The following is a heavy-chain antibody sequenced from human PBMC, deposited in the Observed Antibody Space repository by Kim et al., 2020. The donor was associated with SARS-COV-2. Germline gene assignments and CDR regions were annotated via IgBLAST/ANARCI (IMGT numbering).Heavy chain of an antibody. J-gene: IGHJ4*02. V-gene: IGHV3-9*01. CDR1: GFNFDDYA. D-gene: IGHD4-4*01. CDR2: INWNSGSI. Sequence: GGSLRLSCAASGFNFDDYAFYWVRQAPGKGLEWVSGINWNSGSIGYADSVKGRFTISRDNAKNTLYLQMKSLRTEDTAFYYCAKANLPGSVNFYLPPEHWGQGILVTVSS. CDR3: AKANLPGSVNFYLPPEH.